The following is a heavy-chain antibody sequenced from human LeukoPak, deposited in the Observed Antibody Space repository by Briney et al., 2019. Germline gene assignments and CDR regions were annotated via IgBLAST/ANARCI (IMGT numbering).Heavy chain of an antibody. CDR2: VNHSGST. CDR3: ARGTPNYDSSGAFDI. Sequence: PSETLSLTCAVYGGSFSGYFWRWIRHPPPGKGLEGIGEVNHSGSTDYNPSLKSRVTISLDTSKNQFSLKLSSVTAADTAMYYCARGTPNYDSSGAFDIWGQGTMVTVSS. J-gene: IGHJ3*02. D-gene: IGHD3-22*01. CDR1: GGSFSGYF. V-gene: IGHV4-34*01.